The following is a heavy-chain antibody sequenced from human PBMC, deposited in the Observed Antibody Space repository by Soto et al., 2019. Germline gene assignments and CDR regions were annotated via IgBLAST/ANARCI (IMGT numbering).Heavy chain of an antibody. CDR3: ARGIAY. V-gene: IGHV4-39*01. CDR1: GDSIAGSSYR. Sequence: QLQLQESGPGLVKPSETLSLTCTVSGDSIAGSSYRWGWIRQPPGKGLEWIGNIYYSGSTYYNPSLKSRVTISVDTSKNQFSLKLTSVTAADTAVYYCARGIAYWGQGTLVTVSS. CDR2: IYYSGST. J-gene: IGHJ4*02.